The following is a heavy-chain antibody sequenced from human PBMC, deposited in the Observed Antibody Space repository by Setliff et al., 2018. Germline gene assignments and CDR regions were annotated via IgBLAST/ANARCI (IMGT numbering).Heavy chain of an antibody. D-gene: IGHD3-22*01. CDR1: GGSISSYY. J-gene: IGHJ6*03. CDR3: ARQVVIDYYYYMDG. Sequence: SETLSLICNVSGGSISSYYWSWIRQPPWKGLEWIGYIYTSGSTNYNPSLKSRVTISVDSSINQFSLKLSSVTAADTAVYYCARQVVIDYYYYMDGWGKGTTVTV. V-gene: IGHV4-4*08. CDR2: IYTSGST.